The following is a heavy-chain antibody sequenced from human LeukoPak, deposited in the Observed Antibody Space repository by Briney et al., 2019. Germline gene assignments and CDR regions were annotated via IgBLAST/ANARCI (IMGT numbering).Heavy chain of an antibody. J-gene: IGHJ4*02. V-gene: IGHV1-69*02. CDR1: GGTFISYT. Sequence: GASVKVSCKASGGTFISYTISWVRQAPGQGLEWMGSIIPILGIANFAQKFQGRVTITADKSTSTAYMELSSLRSEDTAVYCCARGTVTFGFDYWGQGTLVTVSS. D-gene: IGHD4-17*01. CDR3: ARGTVTFGFDY. CDR2: IIPILGIA.